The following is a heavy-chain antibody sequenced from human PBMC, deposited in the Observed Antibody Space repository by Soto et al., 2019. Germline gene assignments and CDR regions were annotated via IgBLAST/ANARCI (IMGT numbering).Heavy chain of an antibody. V-gene: IGHV3-7*01. J-gene: IGHJ6*04. D-gene: IGHD2-2*01. Sequence: GGSLRLSCAASGFTFSSYWMSWVRQAPGKGLEWVANIKQDGSEKNYVDSAKGRFTISRDNAKNSLYLQMNSLRAEDTAVYYCAREDIVVVPAAMDVWGKGTTVTVSS. CDR3: AREDIVVVPAAMDV. CDR1: GFTFSSYW. CDR2: IKQDGSEK.